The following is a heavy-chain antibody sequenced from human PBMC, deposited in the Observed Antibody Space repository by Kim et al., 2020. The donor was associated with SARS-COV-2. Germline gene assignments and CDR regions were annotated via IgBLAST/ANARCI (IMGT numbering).Heavy chain of an antibody. CDR2: INHSGST. CDR3: ASSPPSLYYYDSSGTTFDI. J-gene: IGHJ3*02. Sequence: SETLSLTCAVYGGSFSGYYWSWIRQPPGKGLEWIGEINHSGSTNYNPSLKSRVTISVDTSKNQFSLKLSSVTAADTAVYYCASSPPSLYYYDSSGTTFDIWGQGTMVTVSS. V-gene: IGHV4-34*01. D-gene: IGHD3-22*01. CDR1: GGSFSGYY.